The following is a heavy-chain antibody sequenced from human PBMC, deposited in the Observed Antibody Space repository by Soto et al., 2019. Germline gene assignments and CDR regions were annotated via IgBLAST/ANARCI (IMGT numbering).Heavy chain of an antibody. Sequence: SDTLSLTCTVSGGSISSSSYYWGWIRQPPGKGLEWIGSIYYSGSTYYNPSLKSRVTISVDTSKNQFSLKLSSVTAADTAVYYCARHESSSPRYYFDYLGQGTLVTVSS. CDR2: IYYSGST. D-gene: IGHD6-6*01. J-gene: IGHJ4*02. CDR3: ARHESSSPRYYFDY. V-gene: IGHV4-39*01. CDR1: GGSISSSSYY.